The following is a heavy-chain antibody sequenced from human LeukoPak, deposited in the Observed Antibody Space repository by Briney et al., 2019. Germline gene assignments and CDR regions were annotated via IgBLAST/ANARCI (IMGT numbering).Heavy chain of an antibody. CDR3: ARLTGQVTTVTTRDWFDP. CDR1: GFTFSNYA. CDR2: ISSNGDST. V-gene: IGHV3-64*04. J-gene: IGHJ5*02. D-gene: IGHD4-17*01. Sequence: GGSLRLSCSASGFTFSNYAIRWVRQAPGKGLDYVSVISSNGDSTYYADSVKGRFTISRDNAKNSLYLQMNSLRDEDTAVYYCARLTGQVTTVTTRDWFDPWGQGTLVTVSS.